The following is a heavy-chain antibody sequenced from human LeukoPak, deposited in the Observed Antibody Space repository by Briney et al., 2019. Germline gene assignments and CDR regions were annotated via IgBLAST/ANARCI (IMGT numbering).Heavy chain of an antibody. J-gene: IGHJ5*02. CDR2: IYHSGST. V-gene: IGHV4-30-2*01. Sequence: SETLSLTCAVSGGSISSGGYSWSWIRQPPGKGLEWIGYIYHSGSTYYNPSLKSRVTISADRSKNQFSLKLSSVTAADTAVYYCARGTTVTTNWFDPWGQGTLVTVSS. D-gene: IGHD4-17*01. CDR1: GGSISSGGYS. CDR3: ARGTTVTTNWFDP.